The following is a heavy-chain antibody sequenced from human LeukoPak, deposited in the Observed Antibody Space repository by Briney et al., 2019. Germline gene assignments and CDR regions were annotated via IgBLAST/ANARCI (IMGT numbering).Heavy chain of an antibody. CDR2: ISYDGSNK. J-gene: IGHJ4*02. V-gene: IGHV3-30*18. CDR3: AKGQHKLLWFGELSG. Sequence: GGSLRLSCAASGFTFSDYGMHWVRQAPGKGLEWVAVISYDGSNKYYADSVKGRFTISRDNSKNTVDLQMNSLRAEDTAVYYCAKGQHKLLWFGELSGWGQGTLVTVSS. CDR1: GFTFSDYG. D-gene: IGHD3-10*01.